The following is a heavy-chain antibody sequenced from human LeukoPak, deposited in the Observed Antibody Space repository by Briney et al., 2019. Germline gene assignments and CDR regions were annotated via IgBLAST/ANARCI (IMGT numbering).Heavy chain of an antibody. CDR3: ARGQLANLFGVVTPEYRLGVFDY. CDR1: GGSFSGYY. Sequence: SETLSLTCAVYGGSFSGYYWSWIRQPPGRGLEWIGEINHSGSTNYNPSLKSRVTISVDTSKNQFSLKLSSVTAADTAVYYCARGQLANLFGVVTPEYRLGVFDYWGQGTLVTVSS. V-gene: IGHV4-34*01. J-gene: IGHJ4*02. D-gene: IGHD3-3*01. CDR2: INHSGST.